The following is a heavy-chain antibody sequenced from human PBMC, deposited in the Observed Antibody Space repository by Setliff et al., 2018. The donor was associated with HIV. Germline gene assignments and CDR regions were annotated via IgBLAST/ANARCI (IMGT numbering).Heavy chain of an antibody. J-gene: IGHJ6*03. CDR1: GYTFSRYG. V-gene: IGHV1-18*01. Sequence: ASVKVSCKASGYTFSRYGISWVRQAPGQGLEWMGWISAYNGNTNNAQKFQGRLTMTTDTSTSTAYMELGSLRSDDTAVYYCARQFLDWSNDYYSRYYMDVWGKGTTVTVSS. CDR3: ARQFLDWSNDYYSRYYMDV. CDR2: ISAYNGNT. D-gene: IGHD3-3*01.